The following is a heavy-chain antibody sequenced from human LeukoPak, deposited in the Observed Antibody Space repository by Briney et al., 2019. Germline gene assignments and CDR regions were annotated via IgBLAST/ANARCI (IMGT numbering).Heavy chain of an antibody. CDR2: IYTSGST. CDR1: GGSISSYY. CDR3: ARVLVVTGSSWYGGIDY. D-gene: IGHD6-13*01. V-gene: IGHV4-4*07. J-gene: IGHJ4*02. Sequence: PSETLSLTCTVSGGSISSYYWSWIRQPAGKGLEWIGRIYTSGSTNYNPSLKSRVTMSVDTSKNQFSLKLSSVTAADTAVYYCARVLVVTGSSWYGGIDYWGQGTLVTVSS.